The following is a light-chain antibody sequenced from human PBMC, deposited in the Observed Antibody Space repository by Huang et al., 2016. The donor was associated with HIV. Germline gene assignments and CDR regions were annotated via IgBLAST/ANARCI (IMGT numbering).Light chain of an antibody. J-gene: IGKJ2*01. CDR3: QQGYTAPFT. CDR1: QTVTTY. CDR2: AAS. V-gene: IGKV1-39*01. Sequence: DIQMTQSPSSLSAYVGDRVTITCRASQTVTTYLNWYQRHPGKAPKLLIYAASSLQSGVPSRFSGRGSGTYFSLTINSLQPEDFATYFCQQGYTAPFTFGQGTKLEIK.